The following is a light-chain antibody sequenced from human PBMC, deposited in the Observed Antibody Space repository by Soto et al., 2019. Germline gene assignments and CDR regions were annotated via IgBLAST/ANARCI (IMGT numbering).Light chain of an antibody. Sequence: IQLTQSPSSLSASVGDRVTITCRASQGISSCLAWYQQKPGKAPKLLIHGASTLQSGVPSRFSGSGSGADFTLTLSSLQPEDFATYYCQQLNSYQVTFGQGTRLEIK. V-gene: IGKV1-9*01. CDR1: QGISSC. CDR2: GAS. J-gene: IGKJ5*01. CDR3: QQLNSYQVT.